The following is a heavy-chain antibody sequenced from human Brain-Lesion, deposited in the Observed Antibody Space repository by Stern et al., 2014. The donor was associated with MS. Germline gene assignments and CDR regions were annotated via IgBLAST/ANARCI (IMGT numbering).Heavy chain of an antibody. CDR2: MYYSGST. CDR3: ARLTGVVDY. D-gene: IGHD7-27*01. J-gene: IGHJ4*02. Sequence: QLQLQESGSGLVKPSETLSLTCTVSGGSISRSTYYWGWIRQPPGEGLEWIGSMYYSGSTFYNPSVKSGVTISVDTAKNQFSLKRSSVTAADTAVYYCARLTGVVDYWGQGTLVTVSS. V-gene: IGHV4-39*01. CDR1: GGSISRSTYY.